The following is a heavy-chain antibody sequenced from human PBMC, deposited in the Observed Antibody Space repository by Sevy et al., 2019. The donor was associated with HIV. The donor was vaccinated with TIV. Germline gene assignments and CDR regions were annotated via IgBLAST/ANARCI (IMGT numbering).Heavy chain of an antibody. CDR2: IKSKSDGGTL. CDR1: GFTFINAW. V-gene: IGHV3-15*07. Sequence: GGSLRLSCAASGFTFINAWMNWVRQAQGKGLEWVGRIKSKSDGGTLNYAAPVKGRFTISRDDSKNTLYLQMSSLETEDTAVYYCTTDPLYGGAFSYYLDYWGPGTLVTVSS. D-gene: IGHD4-17*01. J-gene: IGHJ4*02. CDR3: TTDPLYGGAFSYYLDY.